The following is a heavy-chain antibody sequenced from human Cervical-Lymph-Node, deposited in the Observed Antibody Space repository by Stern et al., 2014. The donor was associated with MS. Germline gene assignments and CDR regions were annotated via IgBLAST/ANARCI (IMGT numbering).Heavy chain of an antibody. CDR3: ARDFDFIFDP. Sequence: VQLVQSGPGLVKPSETLSLTCTVSGASISVDYWSWIRQPAGKGLEWIGRIYSSGSTRYNPSLESRVTLSIETSKNQFSLKLNSVTAADTAVYHCARDFDFIFDPWGRGTLVTVSS. J-gene: IGHJ5*02. V-gene: IGHV4-4*07. CDR1: GASISVDY. CDR2: IYSSGST. D-gene: IGHD3-9*01.